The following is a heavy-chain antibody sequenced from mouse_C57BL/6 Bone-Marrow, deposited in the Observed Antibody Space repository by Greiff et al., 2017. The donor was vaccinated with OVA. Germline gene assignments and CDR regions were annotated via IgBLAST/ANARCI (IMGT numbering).Heavy chain of an antibody. V-gene: IGHV1-81*01. Sequence: QVQLKESGAELARPGASVKLSCKASGYTFTSYGISWVKQRTGQGLEWIGEIYPRSGNTYYNEKFKGKATLTADKSSSTAYMELRSLTSEDSAVYVCARAWVTTVPKRGYYFDYWGQGTTLTVSS. CDR2: IYPRSGNT. D-gene: IGHD1-1*01. CDR1: GYTFTSYG. J-gene: IGHJ2*01. CDR3: ARAWVTTVPKRGYYFDY.